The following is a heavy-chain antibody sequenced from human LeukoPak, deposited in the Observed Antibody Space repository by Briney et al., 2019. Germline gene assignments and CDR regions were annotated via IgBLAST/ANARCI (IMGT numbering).Heavy chain of an antibody. CDR3: ARGRSDYVWGSYRLPFDY. Sequence: KSSETLSLTCAVYGGSFSGYYWSWVRQPRGKGLEWRGEINHSGSTNYNPSLKSRVTISVDTSKHQFSLKLSSVTSDTAIYYCARGRSDYVWGSYRLPFDYWGQGTLVTVSS. V-gene: IGHV4-34*01. D-gene: IGHD3-16*02. J-gene: IGHJ4*02. CDR1: GGSFSGYY. CDR2: INHSGST.